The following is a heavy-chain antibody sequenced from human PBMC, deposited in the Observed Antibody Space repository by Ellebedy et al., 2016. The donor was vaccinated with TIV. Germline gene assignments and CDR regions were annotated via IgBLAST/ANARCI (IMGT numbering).Heavy chain of an antibody. CDR2: INHSGST. CDR3: ARARYSYGLDY. Sequence: SETLSLXCAVYGGSFSGYYWSWIRQPPGKGLEWIGEINHSGSTNYNPSLKSRVTISVDTSKNQFSLKLSSVTAADTAVYYCARARYSYGLDYWGQGTLVTVSS. J-gene: IGHJ4*02. V-gene: IGHV4-34*01. D-gene: IGHD5-18*01. CDR1: GGSFSGYY.